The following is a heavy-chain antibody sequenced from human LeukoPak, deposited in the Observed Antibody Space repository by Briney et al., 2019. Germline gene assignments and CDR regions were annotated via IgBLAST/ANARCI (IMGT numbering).Heavy chain of an antibody. D-gene: IGHD5-18*01. CDR3: ARDIEYSSNFDY. CDR2: ISSSSSYI. V-gene: IGHV3-21*01. J-gene: IGHJ4*02. CDR1: GFTFSSYS. Sequence: GGSLRLSCAASGFTFSSYSMNWVRQAPGKGLEWVSSISSSSSYIYYADSVKGRFTISRDNAKNSLYLQMNSLRSEDTAVYYCARDIEYSSNFDYWGQGTLVTVSS.